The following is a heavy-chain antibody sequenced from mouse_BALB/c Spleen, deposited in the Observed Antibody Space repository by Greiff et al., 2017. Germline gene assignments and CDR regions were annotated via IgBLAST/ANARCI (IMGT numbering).Heavy chain of an antibody. J-gene: IGHJ4*01. CDR1: GFNIKDYY. D-gene: IGHD1-1*01. CDR2: IDPENGDT. V-gene: IGHV14-4*02. CDR3: NADTTVPYAMDY. Sequence: VQLKESGAELVRSGASVKLSCTASGFNIKDYYMHWVKQRPEQGLEWIGWIDPENGDTEYAPKFQGKATMTADTSSNTAYLQLSSLTSEDTAVYYCNADTTVPYAMDYWGQGTSVTVSS.